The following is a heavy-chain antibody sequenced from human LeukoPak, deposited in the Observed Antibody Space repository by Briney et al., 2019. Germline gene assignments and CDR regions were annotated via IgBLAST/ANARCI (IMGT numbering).Heavy chain of an antibody. CDR3: ARASDFWSGYPGLDY. J-gene: IGHJ4*02. Sequence: GASVKVSCKASGYTFTSYGISWARQAPGQGLEWMGWISGYNSDTNYAQKVQDRVTMTTDTSTSTAYMELRSLRSDDTAVFYCARASDFWSGYPGLDYWGQGTLVTVSS. D-gene: IGHD3-3*01. V-gene: IGHV1-18*01. CDR1: GYTFTSYG. CDR2: ISGYNSDT.